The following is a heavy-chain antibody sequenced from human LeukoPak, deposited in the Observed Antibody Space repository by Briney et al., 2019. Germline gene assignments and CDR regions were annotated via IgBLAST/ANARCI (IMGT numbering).Heavy chain of an antibody. D-gene: IGHD3-3*01. CDR1: GYTFTSYG. Sequence: GASAKVSCKASGYTFTSYGISWVRQAPGQGLEWMGWISAYNGNTNYAQKLQGRVTMTTDTSTSTAYMELRSLRSDDTAVYYCARNINDFWSGYYFDYWGQGTLVTVSS. CDR2: ISAYNGNT. V-gene: IGHV1-18*01. J-gene: IGHJ4*02. CDR3: ARNINDFWSGYYFDY.